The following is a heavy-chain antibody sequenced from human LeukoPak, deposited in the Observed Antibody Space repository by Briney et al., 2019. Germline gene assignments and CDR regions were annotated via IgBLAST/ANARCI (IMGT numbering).Heavy chain of an antibody. Sequence: SETLSLTCTVSGDSINSGNNYWSWIRQPAGKGPEWIGHIYSSGTTNYNPSLKSRVTISVDTSKNQFSLKLSSVTAADTAVYYCARVQFDYWGQGTLVTVSS. D-gene: IGHD1-1*01. V-gene: IGHV4-61*09. J-gene: IGHJ4*02. CDR3: ARVQFDY. CDR1: GDSINSGNNY. CDR2: IYSSGTT.